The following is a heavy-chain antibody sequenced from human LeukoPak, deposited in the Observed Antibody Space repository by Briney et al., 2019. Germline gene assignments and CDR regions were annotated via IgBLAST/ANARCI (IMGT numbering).Heavy chain of an antibody. CDR2: IYYSGST. Sequence: SETLSLTCTVSGGSISSYYWSWIRQPPGKGLEWIGYIYYSGSTNYNPSLKSRVTISVDTSKNQFSLKLSSVTAADTAVYYCARSVYSGYDSDFDYWAREPWPPSPQ. J-gene: IGHJ4*02. V-gene: IGHV4-59*08. D-gene: IGHD5-12*01. CDR1: GGSISSYY. CDR3: ARSVYSGYDSDFDY.